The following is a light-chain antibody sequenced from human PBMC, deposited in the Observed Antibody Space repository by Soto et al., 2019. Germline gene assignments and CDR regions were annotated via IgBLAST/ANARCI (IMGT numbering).Light chain of an antibody. Sequence: QSALTQPASVSGSPGQSITISCTGTSSDVGDNNYVSWYQQQPGKAPKLMIYDVTHRPSGISNRFSGSKSGNTASLTISGLQAEDEADYYCSSYTSSSTLDVFGTGTKLTVL. CDR3: SSYTSSSTLDV. CDR1: SSDVGDNNY. CDR2: DVT. J-gene: IGLJ1*01. V-gene: IGLV2-14*01.